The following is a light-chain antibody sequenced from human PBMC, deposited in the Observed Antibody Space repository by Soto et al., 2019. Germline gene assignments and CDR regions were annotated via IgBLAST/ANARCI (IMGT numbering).Light chain of an antibody. CDR3: QQYNNWPQIT. CDR1: QSVSSN. V-gene: IGKV3-15*01. CDR2: GAS. Sequence: EIVMTQSPATLSVSPGERATLSCRASQSVSSNLAWYQQKPGQAPRLLIYGASTRATGIPARFSGSGSGTEFTLTISSLPSEDFAVYYCQQYNNWPQITFGPGTKVDIK. J-gene: IGKJ3*01.